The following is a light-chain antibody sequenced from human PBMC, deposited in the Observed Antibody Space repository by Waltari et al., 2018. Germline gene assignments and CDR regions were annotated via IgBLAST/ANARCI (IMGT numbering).Light chain of an antibody. J-gene: IGKJ1*01. CDR2: DAS. CDR1: QKISSY. V-gene: IGKV1-39*01. Sequence: DIQMTQSPSSLSASVEDRVTITCRASQKISSYLNWYQQKPGTAPRLLIYDASRLQSGVPSRFSGSGSGTDFTLTISSLQPEGFGTYYCQQTYTTPRTFGQGTKVETK. CDR3: QQTYTTPRT.